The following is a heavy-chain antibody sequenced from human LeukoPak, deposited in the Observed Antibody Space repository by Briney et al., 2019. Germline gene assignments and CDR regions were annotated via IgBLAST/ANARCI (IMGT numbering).Heavy chain of an antibody. CDR3: ARDKYHLDC. D-gene: IGHD2-2*01. J-gene: IGHJ4*02. Sequence: SQTLSLTCAISGDSVSTVYSAWNWIRQSPSGGLEWLGRTYYRSKWNYDYAISVQSRITINPDTSKNQFSLQLNSVTPEDTAVYYCARDKYHLDCWGPGTLVTVSS. CDR2: TYYRSKWNY. CDR1: GDSVSTVYSA. V-gene: IGHV6-1*01.